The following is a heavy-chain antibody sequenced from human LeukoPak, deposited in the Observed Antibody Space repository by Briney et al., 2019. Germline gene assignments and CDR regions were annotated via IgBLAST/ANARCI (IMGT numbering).Heavy chain of an antibody. D-gene: IGHD2-2*02. CDR3: ARGYCSSTSCYSYFDY. V-gene: IGHV4-59*01. CDR2: IYYGGST. Sequence: SETLSLTCTVSGGSISSYYWSWVRQPPGKGLEWIGYIYYGGSTNYNPSLKSRVTISVDTSKNQFSLKLSSVTAADTAVYYCARGYCSSTSCYSYFDYWGQGTLVTVSS. CDR1: GGSISSYY. J-gene: IGHJ4*02.